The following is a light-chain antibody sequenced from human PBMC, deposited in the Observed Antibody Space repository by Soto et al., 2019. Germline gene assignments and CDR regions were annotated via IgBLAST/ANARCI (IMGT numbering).Light chain of an antibody. CDR3: CSYTSSRPYV. J-gene: IGLJ1*01. Sequence: QSALTQPASVSGSPGQSITISCTGTSSDVGAYIYVSWYQHHPGKAPKVMIYEVTNRPSGVSDRFSGSKSGNTASLTISGLQAEDDADYYCCSYTSSRPYVFGTGTKVTVL. CDR1: SSDVGAYIY. CDR2: EVT. V-gene: IGLV2-14*01.